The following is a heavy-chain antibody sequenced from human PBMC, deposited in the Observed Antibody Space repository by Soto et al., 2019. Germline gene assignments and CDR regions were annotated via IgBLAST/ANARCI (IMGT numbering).Heavy chain of an antibody. J-gene: IGHJ3*02. V-gene: IGHV2-5*02. D-gene: IGHD3-22*01. CDR3: AHRRADYYDSSGYYYGSEVFDM. CDR1: GFSLSTTGVG. Sequence: QITLKESGPPLVKPTQTLTLTCTFSGFSLSTTGVGVGWIRQPPGKALEWLALIYWDDDKRYSPSLKSRLTITKDTSKNQVVFTMTNMNLVDTATYYCAHRRADYYDSSGYYYGSEVFDMWGQGTMVTVSS. CDR2: IYWDDDK.